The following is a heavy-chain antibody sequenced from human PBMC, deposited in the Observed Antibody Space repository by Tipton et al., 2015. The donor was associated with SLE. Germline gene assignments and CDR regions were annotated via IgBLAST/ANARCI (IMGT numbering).Heavy chain of an antibody. D-gene: IGHD2-21*02. V-gene: IGHV3-74*01. CDR3: TSGGDPNGFFYYGMDV. Sequence: GSLRLSCTASGFNFNYYWMHWVRQVPGKGLLWVSHINSGGTTTTYADSVKGRFTISRDNTKNTRYLHMNRLRAEDTAEYYCTSGGDPNGFFYYGMDVWGQGTTVTVS. CDR2: INSGGTTT. J-gene: IGHJ6*02. CDR1: GFNFNYYW.